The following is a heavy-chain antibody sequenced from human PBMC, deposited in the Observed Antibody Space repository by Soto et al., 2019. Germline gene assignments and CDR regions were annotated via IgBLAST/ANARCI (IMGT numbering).Heavy chain of an antibody. J-gene: IGHJ4*02. Sequence: EVRLVESGGGLVKPGGSLRLSCAASGFIFSSYSMNWVRQAPGKGLEWVSSISPRSDYIYFAASMRGRFTISRDNAQNSLYLQINNLRAEDTAVYHCARVSGTLERYSDLDYWGQGTLVTVSS. CDR3: ARVSGTLERYSDLDY. D-gene: IGHD1-1*01. CDR1: GFIFSSYS. CDR2: ISPRSDYI. V-gene: IGHV3-21*01.